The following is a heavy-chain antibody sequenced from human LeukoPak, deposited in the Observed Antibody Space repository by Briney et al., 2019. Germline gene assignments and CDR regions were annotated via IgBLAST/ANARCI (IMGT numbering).Heavy chain of an antibody. J-gene: IGHJ4*02. CDR3: ARDLIGRTMMIGY. Sequence: GASLRLFCAASGYTFSSYSMNWVRQAPGKGLEWVSYISSSSSTIYYADSVKGRFTISRDNAKNALYLQMNSLRAEDTAVYYCARDLIGRTMMIGYWGQGNLVTVSS. D-gene: IGHD3-22*01. V-gene: IGHV3-48*04. CDR1: GYTFSSYS. CDR2: ISSSSSTI.